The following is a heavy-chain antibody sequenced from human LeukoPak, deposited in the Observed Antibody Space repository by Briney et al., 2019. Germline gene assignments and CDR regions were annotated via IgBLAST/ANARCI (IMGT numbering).Heavy chain of an antibody. CDR1: GGSISSSSYY. Sequence: SETLSLTCTVSGGSISSSSYYWGWIRQPPGKGLEWIGSIYYSGSTYYNPSLKSRVTISVDTSKNQFSLKLSSVTAADTAVYYCARGNYLFGMDAWGQGTTVTVSS. CDR3: ARGNYLFGMDA. J-gene: IGHJ6*02. V-gene: IGHV4-39*07. CDR2: IYYSGST.